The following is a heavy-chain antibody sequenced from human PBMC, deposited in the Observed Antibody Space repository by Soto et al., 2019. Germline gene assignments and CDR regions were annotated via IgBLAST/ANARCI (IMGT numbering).Heavy chain of an antibody. CDR2: ISSSSSYI. Sequence: EVQLVESGGGLVKPGGSLRLSCAASGFTFSSYSMNWVRQAPGKGLEWVSSISSSSSYIYYADSVKGRFTISRDNAKNSLYLQMNSLRAEDTAVYYCARDSRITIFGLVTIFDYWGQGTLVTVSS. CDR3: ARDSRITIFGLVTIFDY. J-gene: IGHJ4*02. D-gene: IGHD3-3*01. CDR1: GFTFSSYS. V-gene: IGHV3-21*01.